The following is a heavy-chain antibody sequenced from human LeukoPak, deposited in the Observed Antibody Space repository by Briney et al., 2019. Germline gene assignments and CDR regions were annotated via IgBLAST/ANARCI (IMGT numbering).Heavy chain of an antibody. V-gene: IGHV3-15*01. CDR2: IKSKTDGGAT. CDR3: TTVVVVITDDNWFDP. D-gene: IGHD3-22*01. Sequence: GGSLRLSCAASGFTFSNAWMSWVRQAPGKGLEWVVRIKSKTDGGATDYAAPVKGRFTISRDDSNNTLYLQMNSLKTEDTAVYYCTTVVVVITDDNWFDPWGQGTLVTVSS. J-gene: IGHJ5*02. CDR1: GFTFSNAW.